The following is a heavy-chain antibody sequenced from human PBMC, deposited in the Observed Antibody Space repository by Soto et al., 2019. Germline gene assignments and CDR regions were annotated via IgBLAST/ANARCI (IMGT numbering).Heavy chain of an antibody. CDR2: ISNIGSNE. V-gene: IGHV3-30*18. J-gene: IGHJ4*02. Sequence: PGGSLRLSCAASGFTFSSFGMHWVRQVPGKGLEWVAFISNIGSNEYYADSVKDRFTISRDNSKNTLYLQMTSLIPGDTAVYYCAKDYGSGTYLFDYCGQGTVVTVSS. D-gene: IGHD3-10*01. CDR3: AKDYGSGTYLFDY. CDR1: GFTFSSFG.